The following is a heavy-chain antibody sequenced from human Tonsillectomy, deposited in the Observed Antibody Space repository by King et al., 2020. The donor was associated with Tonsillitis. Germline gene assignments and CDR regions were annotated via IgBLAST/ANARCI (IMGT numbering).Heavy chain of an antibody. V-gene: IGHV5-51*01. CDR3: ARLVGGSVAGMWLNS. CDR1: GYSFTSYW. D-gene: IGHD6-19*01. Sequence: QLVQSGAEVKKPGESLKMSCEGSGYSFTSYWIAWVRQTPGKGLEWMGIIYPGDSDTRYSPSFQGQVTISADKSISTAYLQWKSLKASDTAIYHCARLVGGSVAGMWLNSWGQGTLVTVSS. CDR2: IYPGDSDT. J-gene: IGHJ4*02.